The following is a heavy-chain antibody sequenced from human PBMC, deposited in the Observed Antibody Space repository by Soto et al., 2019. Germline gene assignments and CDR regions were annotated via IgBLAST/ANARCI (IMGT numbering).Heavy chain of an antibody. D-gene: IGHD2-2*01. V-gene: IGHV6-1*01. CDR2: TYYRSKWYN. J-gene: IGHJ5*02. CDR3: ARAEDCSSTSCSPWWFDP. Sequence: QVQLQQSGPGLVKPSQTLSLTCAISGDSVSSNSAAWNWIRQSPSRGLEWLGRTYYRSKWYNDYAVSVKSRITINPDTSKNQFSLQLNSVTPEDTAVYYCARAEDCSSTSCSPWWFDPWGQGTLVTVSS. CDR1: GDSVSSNSAA.